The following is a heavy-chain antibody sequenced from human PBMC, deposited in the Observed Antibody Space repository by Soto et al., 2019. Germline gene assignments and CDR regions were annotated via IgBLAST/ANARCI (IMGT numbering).Heavy chain of an antibody. J-gene: IGHJ4*02. CDR2: IKSETNGGTT. Sequence: EVQLVESGGGLVKAGESLRVSCAASGFTFSNAWMSWVRQAPGKGLEWVGRIKSETNGGTTDYAAPVKGRFSVSRDDSKNILYLQMNSLKTEDTAVYYCTTDDPINRNWGQGTLVTVSS. CDR3: TTDDPINRN. V-gene: IGHV3-15*01. CDR1: GFTFSNAW.